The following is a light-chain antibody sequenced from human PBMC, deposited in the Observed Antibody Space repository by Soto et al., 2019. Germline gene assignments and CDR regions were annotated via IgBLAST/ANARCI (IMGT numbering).Light chain of an antibody. CDR3: QKYNSAPWT. V-gene: IGKV1-27*01. CDR1: QGISNY. CDR2: AAS. J-gene: IGKJ1*01. Sequence: DIQMTQSPSSLSASVGDRVTITCRPSQGISNYLAWYQQKPGKVPKLLIYAASTLQSGVPSRFSGSGSGTDFNLTISSLQPEDVATYYCQKYNSAPWTFGQGTKVEIK.